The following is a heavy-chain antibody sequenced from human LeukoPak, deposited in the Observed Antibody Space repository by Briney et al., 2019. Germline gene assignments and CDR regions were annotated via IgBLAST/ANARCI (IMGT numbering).Heavy chain of an antibody. J-gene: IGHJ4*02. CDR3: ALFSCPYY. Sequence: GGSLRLSCAASGFTFSSNWMHWVRQAPGKGLVWVSRIKSDGSSTSYADSVKGRFTISRDNAKNTLYLQMDSLRAEDTAVYYCALFSCPYYGGQETLVTVSS. CDR1: GFTFSSNW. CDR2: IKSDGSST. V-gene: IGHV3-74*01.